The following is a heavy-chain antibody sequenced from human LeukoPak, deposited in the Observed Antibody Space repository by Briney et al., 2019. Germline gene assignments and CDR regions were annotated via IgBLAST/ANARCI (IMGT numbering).Heavy chain of an antibody. CDR1: GFTFSGYG. V-gene: IGHV3-33*01. CDR2: IWYDGNNE. J-gene: IGHJ4*02. CDR3: VRGIAVAGTYYIDY. Sequence: PGRSLRLSCAASGFTFSGYGIHWVRQAPGKGLEWVAVIWYDGNNEYYADSVKGRFTISRDNSKNTLYLQMNSLRVEDTAVYYCVRGIAVAGTYYIDYWGQGTLVTVSS. D-gene: IGHD6-19*01.